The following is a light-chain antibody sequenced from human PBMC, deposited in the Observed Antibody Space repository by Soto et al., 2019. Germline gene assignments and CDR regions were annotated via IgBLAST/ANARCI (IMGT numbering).Light chain of an antibody. CDR2: EDS. J-gene: IGLJ3*02. CDR3: CSYAGSNIGV. CDR1: SSDVGSYNL. Sequence: QSALTQPASVSGSPGQSITISCTGTSSDVGSYNLVSWYQQHPGKAPKLMIFEDSKRPSGVSNRFSGSKSGNTASLTISGLQAEDEADYYCCSYAGSNIGVFGGGTKLTVL. V-gene: IGLV2-23*01.